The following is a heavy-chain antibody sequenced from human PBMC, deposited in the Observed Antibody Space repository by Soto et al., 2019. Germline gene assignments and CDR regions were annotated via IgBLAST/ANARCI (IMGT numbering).Heavy chain of an antibody. J-gene: IGHJ6*02. CDR1: GGTFSSYA. CDR3: AEGAAGIAMPQAGDYYYYYGMDV. V-gene: IGHV1-69*01. CDR2: IIPIFGTA. D-gene: IGHD2-2*01. Sequence: QVQLVQSGAEVKKPGSSVKVSCKASGGTFSSYAISWVRQAPGQGLEWMGGIIPIFGTANYAQKFQGRVTITADESTSTAYMELSSLRSEDTAVYYCAEGAAGIAMPQAGDYYYYYGMDVWGQGTTVTVSS.